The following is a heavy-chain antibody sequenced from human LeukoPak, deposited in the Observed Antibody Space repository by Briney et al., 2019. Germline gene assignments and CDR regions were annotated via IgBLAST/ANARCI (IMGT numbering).Heavy chain of an antibody. CDR2: ISSSSSYI. CDR3: ARDRIAARPLDY. D-gene: IGHD6-6*01. J-gene: IGHJ4*02. CDR1: GFTFSSYS. V-gene: IGHV3-21*01. Sequence: GGSLRLSCAASGFTFSSYSMNWVRQAPGKGLEWVSSISSSSSYIYYADSVKGRFTSSRDNAKNSLYLQMNGLRAEDTAVYYCARDRIAARPLDYWGQGTLVTVSS.